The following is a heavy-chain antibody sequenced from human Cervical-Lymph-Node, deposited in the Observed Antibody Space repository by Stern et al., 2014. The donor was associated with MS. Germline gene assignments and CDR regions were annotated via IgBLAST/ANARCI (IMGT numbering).Heavy chain of an antibody. D-gene: IGHD1-26*01. CDR1: GYTFIDYY. Sequence: QMQLVQSGAEVKKPGASVTVSCGTSGYTFIDYYIHWVRQAPGQGLEWMGIISLSDGATTYAQKFQGRVTMTRDTSTNAAYMQLGSLTSEDTAVFFCAREGADNDAFDVWGQGTMVTVSS. V-gene: IGHV1-46*03. J-gene: IGHJ3*01. CDR2: ISLSDGAT. CDR3: AREGADNDAFDV.